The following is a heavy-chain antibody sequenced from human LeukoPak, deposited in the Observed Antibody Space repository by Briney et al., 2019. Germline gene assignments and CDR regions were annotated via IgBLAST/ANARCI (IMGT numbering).Heavy chain of an antibody. V-gene: IGHV7-4-1*02. CDR1: GYTFTSYA. Sequence: VASVKVSCKASGYTFTSYAMNWVRQAPGQGLEWMGWINTNTGNPTYAQGFTGRFVFSLDTSVSTAYLQISSLKAEDTAVYYCARVLGFDNWNDGGLFYYYYMDVWGKGTTVTVSS. CDR2: INTNTGNP. J-gene: IGHJ6*03. D-gene: IGHD1-1*01. CDR3: ARVLGFDNWNDGGLFYYYYMDV.